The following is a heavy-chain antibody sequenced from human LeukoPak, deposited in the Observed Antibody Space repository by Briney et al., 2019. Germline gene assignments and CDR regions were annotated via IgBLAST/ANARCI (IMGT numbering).Heavy chain of an antibody. J-gene: IGHJ4*02. CDR1: GFTFSSYS. V-gene: IGHV3-21*01. CDR2: VSTGSNYI. D-gene: IGHD6-19*01. CDR3: ARDRGIAVAGSIDY. Sequence: GGSLRLSCTASGFTFSSYSLNWVRQAPGKGLEWVSSVSTGSNYIYYADSVKGRFTISRDNDKNSLYLQMNSLRVEDTAVYYCARDRGIAVAGSIDYWGQGTLVTVSS.